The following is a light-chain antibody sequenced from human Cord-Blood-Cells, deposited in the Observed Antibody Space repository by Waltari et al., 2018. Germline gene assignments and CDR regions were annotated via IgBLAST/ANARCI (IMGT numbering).Light chain of an antibody. V-gene: IGKV4-1*01. CDR1: PSVLYSSNNKNY. CDR3: QQYYSTPYT. J-gene: IGKJ2*01. CDR2: WAS. Sequence: DIVLTQSPDSLAVSLGERATINCKSSPSVLYSSNNKNYLAWYQQKPGQPPKLRIYWASTRYSGVSHRCSGSESGTDFTLTISSLQAEDVAVYYCQQYYSTPYTFGQGTKLEIK.